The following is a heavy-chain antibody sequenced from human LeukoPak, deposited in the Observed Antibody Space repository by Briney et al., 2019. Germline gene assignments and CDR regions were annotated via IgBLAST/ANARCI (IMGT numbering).Heavy chain of an antibody. CDR2: IESDGSKE. V-gene: IGHV3-30*02. CDR3: AKEGSGWYYLDY. J-gene: IGHJ4*02. D-gene: IGHD6-19*01. CDR1: GLSFASYD. Sequence: GGSLRLSCAASGLSFASYDIHWVRQAPGKGLEWVAFIESDGSKEYYADSVKGRFTISRDNSKNTVYVQMKSLRPEDTAVYYCAKEGSGWYYLDYWGQGTVVTVPS.